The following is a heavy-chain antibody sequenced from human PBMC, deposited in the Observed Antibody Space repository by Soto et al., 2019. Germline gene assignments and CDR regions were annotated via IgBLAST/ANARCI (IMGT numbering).Heavy chain of an antibody. CDR3: ASDRFRGTYYLRGVTYFFEE. V-gene: IGHV3-7*03. Sequence: GGSLRLSCVTYGLTFTDYWMSWVRQAPGKGLEWVANIKQDESEKNYLDSVKGRFTISRDNAKNSLYLQMNSLRAEDTAVYYCASDRFRGTYYLRGVTYFFEEWGHGAPVTVSS. J-gene: IGHJ4*01. CDR1: GLTFTDYW. D-gene: IGHD1-26*01. CDR2: IKQDESEK.